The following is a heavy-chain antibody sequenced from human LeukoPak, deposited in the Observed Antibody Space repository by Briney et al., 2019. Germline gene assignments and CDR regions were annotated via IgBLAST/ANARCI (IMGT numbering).Heavy chain of an antibody. D-gene: IGHD6-19*01. CDR1: GFTFSSYG. Sequence: PGGSLRLSCAASGFTFSSYGMHWVRQAPGKGLEWVAVISYDGSNKYYADSVKGRFTISRDNSKSTLYLQMNSLRAEDTAVYYCAKDRLAVAGRSTLDYWGQGTLVTVSS. V-gene: IGHV3-30*18. J-gene: IGHJ4*02. CDR2: ISYDGSNK. CDR3: AKDRLAVAGRSTLDY.